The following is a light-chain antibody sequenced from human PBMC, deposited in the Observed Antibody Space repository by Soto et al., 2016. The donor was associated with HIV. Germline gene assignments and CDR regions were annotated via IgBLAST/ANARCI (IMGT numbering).Light chain of an antibody. J-gene: IGLJ2*01. CDR3: QAWDSSTGV. Sequence: SYELTQPSSVSVSPGQTARITCSGDKLWEKYVSWYQQKPGQSPVLVIYQDAMRPSGIPERFSGSNSGNTATLTISGTQTMDEADYYCQAWDSSTGVFGGGTELTVL. CDR2: QDA. CDR1: KLWEKY. V-gene: IGLV3-1*01.